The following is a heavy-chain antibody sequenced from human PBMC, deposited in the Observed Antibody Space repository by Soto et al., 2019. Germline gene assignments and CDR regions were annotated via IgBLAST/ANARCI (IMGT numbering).Heavy chain of an antibody. J-gene: IGHJ5*02. Sequence: QVQLQESGPGLVKPSQTLSLTCTVSGGSISSGGYYWSWIRQHPGKGLEWIGYIYYSGSTYYNPSLKSLVTISVDTSKNQFSLKLSSVTAADTAVYYCARGEDGIVVVPAAGPTNWFDPWGQGTLVTVSS. CDR2: IYYSGST. CDR3: ARGEDGIVVVPAAGPTNWFDP. D-gene: IGHD2-2*01. CDR1: GGSISSGGYY. V-gene: IGHV4-31*01.